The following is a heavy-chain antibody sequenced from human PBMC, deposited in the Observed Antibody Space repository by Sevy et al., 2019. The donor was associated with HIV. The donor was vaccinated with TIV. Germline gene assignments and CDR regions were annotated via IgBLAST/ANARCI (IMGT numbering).Heavy chain of an antibody. CDR2: IYYNGHI. V-gene: IGHV4-59*08. CDR1: GGSITSFY. D-gene: IGHD1-26*01. CDR3: AGENAWGRGYS. Sequence: SETLSLTCTVSGGSITSFYWNWIRQPPGKGLEWIANIYYNGHINYNPSLKSRVNLSLDRSKNQFSLRLSSVTAADTAMYYCAGENAWGRGYSWGQGTLVTVSS. J-gene: IGHJ4*02.